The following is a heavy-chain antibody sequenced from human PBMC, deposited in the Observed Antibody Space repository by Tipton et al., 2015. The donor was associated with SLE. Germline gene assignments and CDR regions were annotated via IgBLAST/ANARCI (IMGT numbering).Heavy chain of an antibody. V-gene: IGHV3-23*01. D-gene: IGHD4-17*01. Sequence: SLRLSCVASGFTFRTYAMSWVRQGPGKGLEWVSVISDSGGTTHYADSVKGRFTISRDNSENTLYLQMKSLRAEDTAVYFCAKHPEDYGDYDYFYYYYMDVWGKGTTVTVSS. CDR1: GFTFRTYA. CDR3: AKHPEDYGDYDYFYYYYMDV. J-gene: IGHJ6*03. CDR2: ISDSGGTT.